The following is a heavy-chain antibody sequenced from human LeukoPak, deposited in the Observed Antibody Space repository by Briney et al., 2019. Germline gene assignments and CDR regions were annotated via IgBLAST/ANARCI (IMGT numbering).Heavy chain of an antibody. Sequence: GGSLRLSCEASGFTFASYAMTWVRQAPGKGLEWVSSISATDGSTYYAYSVRGRFTISRDNTKNTLFLQMSSLRAGDTALYYCVACSSASCYGDRFDPWGQGTLVTVSS. J-gene: IGHJ5*02. CDR1: GFTFASYA. V-gene: IGHV3-23*01. CDR2: ISATDGST. CDR3: VACSSASCYGDRFDP. D-gene: IGHD2-2*01.